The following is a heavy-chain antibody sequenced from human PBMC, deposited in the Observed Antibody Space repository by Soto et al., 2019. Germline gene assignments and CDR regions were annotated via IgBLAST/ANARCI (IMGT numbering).Heavy chain of an antibody. V-gene: IGHV3-30*18. CDR2: ISYDGSNK. J-gene: IGHJ4*02. D-gene: IGHD3-3*01. CDR3: AKVKSGRRQYYDFWSGYYRPFDY. CDR1: GFTFSSYG. Sequence: QVQLVESGGGVVQPGRSLRLSCAASGFTFSSYGMHWVRQAPGKGLEWVAVISYDGSNKYYADSVKGRFTISRDNSKNTLYLQMNSLRAEDTAVYYCAKVKSGRRQYYDFWSGYYRPFDYWGQGTLVTVSS.